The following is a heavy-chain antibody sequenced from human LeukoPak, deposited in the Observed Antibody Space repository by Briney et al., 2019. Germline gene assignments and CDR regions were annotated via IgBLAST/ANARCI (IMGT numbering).Heavy chain of an antibody. J-gene: IGHJ4*02. CDR1: DYSISNAYY. CDR3: ARQADVPSSIGYFDF. D-gene: IGHD2/OR15-2a*01. Sequence: TSETLSLTRAVSDYSISNAYYWGWIRQPPGQGLEWIGSISHGGSTHYDASLKSRVTISLEASKNQFSLRLSSVTAADTAVYYCARQADVPSSIGYFDFWGQGAPVTVSS. V-gene: IGHV4-38-2*01. CDR2: ISHGGST.